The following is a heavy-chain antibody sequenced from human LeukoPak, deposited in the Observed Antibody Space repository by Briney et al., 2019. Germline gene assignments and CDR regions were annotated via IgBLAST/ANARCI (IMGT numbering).Heavy chain of an antibody. CDR3: ARGRRLRGVTSRPIYYYYYMDV. CDR2: VNPYNDKT. Sequence: GASVKVSCKASGYTFNTFDINWVRQATRQGPEWMGWVNPYNDKTVYAPKFQGRVSISSNNSINTAYMEFSGLKSDDTAVYFCARGRRLRGVTSRPIYYYYYMDVWGGGTTVTVSS. CDR1: GYTFNTFD. V-gene: IGHV1-8*03. J-gene: IGHJ6*03. D-gene: IGHD3-10*01.